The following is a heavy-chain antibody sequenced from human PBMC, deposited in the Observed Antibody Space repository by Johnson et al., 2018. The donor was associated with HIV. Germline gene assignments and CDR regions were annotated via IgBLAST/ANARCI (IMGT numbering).Heavy chain of an antibody. V-gene: IGHV3-15*01. CDR2: IKRKTDGGTT. Sequence: VQLVESGGGLVKPGGSLRLSCSASGFIFTNAWMNWVRQAPGKGLEWIGRIKRKTDGGTTDYAAPVKGRFTISRDDSKNTLYLQMNSLNTEDTAVYYCARGPGYGSSWYVNTDAFDIWGQGTLVTVSS. CDR3: ARGPGYGSSWYVNTDAFDI. D-gene: IGHD6-13*01. J-gene: IGHJ3*02. CDR1: GFIFTNAW.